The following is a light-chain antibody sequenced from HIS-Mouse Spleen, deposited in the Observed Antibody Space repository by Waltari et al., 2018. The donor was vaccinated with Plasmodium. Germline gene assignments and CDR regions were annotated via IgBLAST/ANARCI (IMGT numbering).Light chain of an antibody. CDR1: QSVSSN. Sequence: EIVMTQSPATLSVSPGERATLSCRASQSVSSNLAWYQQKPGQAPRLLIYGASTRATGIPARFSGSGSGTEFTLTISSLQSEDFAVYYCQQYNTWSFTFVPRTIV. CDR3: QQYNTWSFT. V-gene: IGKV3-15*01. CDR2: GAS. J-gene: IGKJ3*01.